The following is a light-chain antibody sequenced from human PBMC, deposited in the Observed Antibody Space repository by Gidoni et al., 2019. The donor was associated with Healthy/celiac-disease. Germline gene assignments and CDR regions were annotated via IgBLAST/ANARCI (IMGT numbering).Light chain of an antibody. V-gene: IGKV1-39*01. CDR3: QQSYSKGLT. CDR2: AAS. CDR1: QSISSY. Sequence: DIQMTQSSSSLSASVGDIVTITCRASQSISSYLNWYQQKPGKAPKLLIYAASSLQSGVPSRFSGSGSGTDFTLTISSLQPEDFATYYCQQSYSKGLTFGGGTKVEIK. J-gene: IGKJ4*01.